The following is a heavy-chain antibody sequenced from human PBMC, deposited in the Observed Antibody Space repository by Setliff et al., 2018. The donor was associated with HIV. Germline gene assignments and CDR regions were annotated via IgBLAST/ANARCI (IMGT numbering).Heavy chain of an antibody. CDR1: GFTFHYYA. Sequence: GGSLRLSCAASGFTFHYYAMHWVRRAPGRGLEWVANIKQDGSDMHYIESVKGRFTIFRDNAKNSVFLQMNSLRAEDTGVYYCATQTGFYNSHWYDYWGQGTMVTVSS. J-gene: IGHJ4*02. V-gene: IGHV3-7*01. D-gene: IGHD6-13*01. CDR3: ATQTGFYNSHWYDY. CDR2: IKQDGSDM.